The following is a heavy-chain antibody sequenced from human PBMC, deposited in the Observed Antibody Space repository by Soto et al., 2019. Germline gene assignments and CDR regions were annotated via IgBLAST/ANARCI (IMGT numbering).Heavy chain of an antibody. J-gene: IGHJ4*02. CDR1: GYTFTSYD. V-gene: IGHV1-8*01. D-gene: IGHD1-1*01. Sequence: ASVKVSCKAFGYTFTSYDIYWVRQATGQGLEWMGWMNPNSGNSAYAQKFQGRVTVTSDTSTNTVHMELSSLRSEDTAVYYCARRTETNGRNDSGAYRYYFDFWGQGTLVTVSS. CDR2: MNPNSGNS. CDR3: ARRTETNGRNDSGAYRYYFDF.